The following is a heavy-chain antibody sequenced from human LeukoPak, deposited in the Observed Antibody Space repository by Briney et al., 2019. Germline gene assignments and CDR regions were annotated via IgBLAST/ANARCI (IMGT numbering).Heavy chain of an antibody. D-gene: IGHD4-11*01. CDR1: GFTFSHYG. Sequence: GMSLRLSCVASGFTFSHYGMHWVRQAPGKGLEWVAVIWNDGSNRYYADSVKGRFTISRDNSKNTVYLQMNSLRAADTSVYYCAKDAQRGFDYSNSLEYRGQGTLVTVSS. CDR3: AKDAQRGFDYSNSLEY. CDR2: IWNDGSNR. V-gene: IGHV3-33*06. J-gene: IGHJ4*02.